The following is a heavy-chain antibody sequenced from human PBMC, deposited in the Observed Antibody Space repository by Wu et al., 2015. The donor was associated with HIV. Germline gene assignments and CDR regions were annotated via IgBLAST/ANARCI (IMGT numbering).Heavy chain of an antibody. J-gene: IGHJ4*02. V-gene: IGHV1-69*13. CDR3: ARGVRYAGSYYSNN. D-gene: IGHD1-26*01. CDR2: VITVFGIT. CDR1: GYTFTSYG. Sequence: QVQLVQSGAEVKKPGASVKVSCKASGYTFTSYGISWVRQAPGRGLEWMGGVITVFGITNYAQKFQGRVTVTADEVTGTSYMELTSLTTDDTAVYYCARGVRYAGSYYSNNWGRGTLVTVSS.